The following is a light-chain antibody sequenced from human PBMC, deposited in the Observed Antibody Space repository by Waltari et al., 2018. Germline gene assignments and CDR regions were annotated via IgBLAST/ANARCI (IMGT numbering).Light chain of an antibody. J-gene: IGKJ4*01. Sequence: DIQMTQSPSTLSASVGDRVTITCRASQSVSNLLAWYQQKPGKAPQFLIYTVLVLEGGVXXXXXCXXSXTXXSLTINNXQPDXXXXXXCQQYNGYPLTFGGGTKVEIK. CDR3: QQYNGYPLT. CDR2: TVL. V-gene: IGKV1-5*03. CDR1: QSVSNL.